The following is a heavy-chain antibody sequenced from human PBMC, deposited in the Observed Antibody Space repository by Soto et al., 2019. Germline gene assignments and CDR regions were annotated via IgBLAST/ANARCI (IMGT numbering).Heavy chain of an antibody. D-gene: IGHD2-2*02. Sequence: QVQLVESGGGVVQPGNSLRLSCAASGFTFSGHGMHWVRQAPGKGLEWVTFIWYDGSNKHYVDSVKGRFTISRDNSRNALYLQMNSLSAEDTAVYFCASDGQGEAPYTGGDCWGQGTVVTVSS. J-gene: IGHJ4*02. V-gene: IGHV3-33*01. CDR1: GFTFSGHG. CDR3: ASDGQGEAPYTGGDC. CDR2: IWYDGSNK.